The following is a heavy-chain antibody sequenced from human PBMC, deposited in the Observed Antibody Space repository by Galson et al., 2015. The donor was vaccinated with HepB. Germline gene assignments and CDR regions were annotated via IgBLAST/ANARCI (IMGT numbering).Heavy chain of an antibody. CDR3: ARDWGGYGSDY. J-gene: IGHJ4*02. D-gene: IGHD5-12*01. CDR1: GGTFSSYAI. CDR2: IYYSGST. Sequence: SCKASGGTFSSYAISWIRQHPGKGLEWIGYIYYSGSTYYNPSLKSRVTISVDTSKNQFSLKLSSVTAADTAVYYCARDWGGYGSDYWGQGTLVTVSS. V-gene: IGHV4-31*03.